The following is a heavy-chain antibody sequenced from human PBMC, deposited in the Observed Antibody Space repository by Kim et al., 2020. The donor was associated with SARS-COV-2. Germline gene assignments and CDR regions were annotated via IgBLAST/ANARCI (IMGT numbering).Heavy chain of an antibody. Sequence: ASVKVSCKASGYTFTGYYMHWVRQAPGQGLEWMRRINPNSGGTNYAQKFQGRVTMTRDTSISTAYMELSRLRSDDTAVYYCARALLWFGELLEGPKDAFDIWGQGTMVTVSS. J-gene: IGHJ3*02. D-gene: IGHD3-10*01. CDR3: ARALLWFGELLEGPKDAFDI. V-gene: IGHV1-2*06. CDR1: GYTFTGYY. CDR2: INPNSGGT.